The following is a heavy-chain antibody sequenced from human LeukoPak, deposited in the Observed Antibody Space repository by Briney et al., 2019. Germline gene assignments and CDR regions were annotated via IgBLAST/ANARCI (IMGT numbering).Heavy chain of an antibody. J-gene: IGHJ4*02. CDR3: ARGGWELTNFDY. D-gene: IGHD1-26*01. Sequence: SETLSLTCAVYGGPFSGYYWSWIRQPPGKGLEWIGEINHSGSTNYNPSLKSRVTISVDTSKNQFSLKLSSVTAADTAVYYCARGGWELTNFDYWGQGTLVTVSS. V-gene: IGHV4-34*01. CDR2: INHSGST. CDR1: GGPFSGYY.